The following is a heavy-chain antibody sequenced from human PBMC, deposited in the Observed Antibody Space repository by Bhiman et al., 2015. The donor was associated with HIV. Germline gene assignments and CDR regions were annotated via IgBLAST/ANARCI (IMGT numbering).Heavy chain of an antibody. CDR2: ISGSGGST. D-gene: IGHD2-2*01. V-gene: IGHV3-23*01. Sequence: EVQLLESGGRLVQPGGSLRLSCAASGFTFISYVMTWVRQAPGKGLEWVSGISGSGGSTYYADSVKGRFTISRDNSKNTLYLQMNTLRDEDTAVYYCAKGGRDCSSTTCYGGLDYWGQGTLVTVSS. J-gene: IGHJ4*02. CDR1: GFTFISYV. CDR3: AKGGRDCSSTTCYGGLDY.